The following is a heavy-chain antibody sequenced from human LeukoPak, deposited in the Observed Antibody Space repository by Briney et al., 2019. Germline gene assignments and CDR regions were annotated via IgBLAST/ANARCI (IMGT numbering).Heavy chain of an antibody. CDR1: GYTFTSYW. V-gene: IGHV5-51*01. D-gene: IGHD2-15*01. CDR2: IYPDDSDT. Sequence: NLGESLKISCKASGYTFTSYWIGWVRQMPGRGLEWMGFIYPDDSDTKYSPSFQGQVIISADESISTAYLEWSSLKASDTAIYYCARRGSMSFPPLVYWGQGTLVTVTS. J-gene: IGHJ4*02. CDR3: ARRGSMSFPPLVY.